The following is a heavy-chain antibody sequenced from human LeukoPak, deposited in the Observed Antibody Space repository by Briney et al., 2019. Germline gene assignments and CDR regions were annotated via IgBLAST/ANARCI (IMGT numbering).Heavy chain of an antibody. CDR2: INHSGST. J-gene: IGHJ4*02. Sequence: SETLSLTCAVYGGSFSGYYWSWIRQPPGKGLEWIGEINHSGSTNYNPSLKSRVTISVDTSKNQFSLKLSSVTAADTAVYYCASPELLDKHSFDYWGQGTLVTVSS. CDR1: GGSFSGYY. V-gene: IGHV4-34*01. CDR3: ASPELLDKHSFDY. D-gene: IGHD1-26*01.